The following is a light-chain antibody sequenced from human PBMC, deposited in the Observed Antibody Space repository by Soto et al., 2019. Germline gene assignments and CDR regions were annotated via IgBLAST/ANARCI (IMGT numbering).Light chain of an antibody. V-gene: IGLV1-51*01. Sequence: QSVLTQPPSVSAAPGQKVTISCSGSSSDIGNNYVSWYQHLPGTAPKLLIYDNNKRPSGIPDRFSGSKSGTSATLGIAGLQTGGEADYYCGTWDSSLSAYVFGTGTKVTVL. CDR3: GTWDSSLSAYV. CDR1: SSDIGNNY. CDR2: DNN. J-gene: IGLJ1*01.